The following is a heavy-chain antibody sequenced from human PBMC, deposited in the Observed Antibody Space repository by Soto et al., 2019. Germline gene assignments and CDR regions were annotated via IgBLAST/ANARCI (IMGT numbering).Heavy chain of an antibody. CDR2: IYYSGST. J-gene: IGHJ5*02. CDR3: ARVGRFLEWFYNWFDP. Sequence: SETLSLTCTVSGGSISSSSYYWGWIRQPPGKGLEWIGSIYYSGSTYYNPSLKSRVTISVDTSKNQFSLKLSSVTAADTAVYYCARVGRFLEWFYNWFDPWGQGTLVTVSS. D-gene: IGHD3-3*01. CDR1: GGSISSSSYY. V-gene: IGHV4-39*01.